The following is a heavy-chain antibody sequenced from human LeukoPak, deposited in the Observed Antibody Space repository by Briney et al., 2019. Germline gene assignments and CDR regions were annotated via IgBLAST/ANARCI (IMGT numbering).Heavy chain of an antibody. V-gene: IGHV4-34*01. CDR2: INHSGST. CDR1: GGSFSGYY. Sequence: SETLSLTCAVYGGSFSGYYWSWIRQPPGKGLEGIGEINHSGSTNYNPSLKSRVTISVDTSKNQFSLKLSSVTAADTALYYCASLLYSSSSPHFDYWGQGTLVTVSS. CDR3: ASLLYSSSSPHFDY. J-gene: IGHJ4*02. D-gene: IGHD6-6*01.